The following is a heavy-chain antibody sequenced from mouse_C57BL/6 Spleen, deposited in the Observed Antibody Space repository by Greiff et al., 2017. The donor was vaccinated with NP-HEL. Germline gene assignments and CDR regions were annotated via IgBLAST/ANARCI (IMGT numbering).Heavy chain of an antibody. CDR2: IWSGGRT. V-gene: IGHV2-2*01. D-gene: IGHD1-2*01. CDR3: ASHYAWFAY. J-gene: IGHJ3*01. Sequence: QVQLKESGPGLVQPSQSLSITCTVSGFSLTSYGVHWVRQSPGKGLEWLGVIWSGGRTDYNAAFISRLSISKDNYKSQVFFKMNSLQADDTAIYYCASHYAWFAYWGQVTLVTVAA. CDR1: GFSLTSYG.